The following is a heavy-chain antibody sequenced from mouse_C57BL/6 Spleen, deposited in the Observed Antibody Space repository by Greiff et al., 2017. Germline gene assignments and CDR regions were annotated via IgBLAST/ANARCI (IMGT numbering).Heavy chain of an antibody. Sequence: VQLQESGPGLVAPSQRLSITCTVSGFSLTSYGVDWVRQSPGKGLEWLGVIWGVGSTNYNSDLKSGLSISKDNSKSQVFLKMNSLQTDETAMDYGASLVMGSSYGVAYWGQGTLVTVSA. V-gene: IGHV2-6*01. CDR3: ASLVMGSSYGVAY. J-gene: IGHJ3*01. CDR2: IWGVGST. D-gene: IGHD1-1*01. CDR1: GFSLTSYG.